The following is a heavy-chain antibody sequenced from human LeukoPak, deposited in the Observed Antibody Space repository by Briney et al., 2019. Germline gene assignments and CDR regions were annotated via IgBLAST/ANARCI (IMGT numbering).Heavy chain of an antibody. J-gene: IGHJ1*01. CDR3: ARDSSGLEYFQH. V-gene: IGHV3-73*01. CDR1: GFTFSGSA. Sequence: TGGSLRLSCAASGFTFSGSAMHWVRQASGKGLEWVGRIRSKANSYATAYAASLKGRFTISRDDSKNTAYLQMNSLRAEDTAVYYCARDSSGLEYFQHWGQGTLVTVSS. D-gene: IGHD6-19*01. CDR2: IRSKANSYAT.